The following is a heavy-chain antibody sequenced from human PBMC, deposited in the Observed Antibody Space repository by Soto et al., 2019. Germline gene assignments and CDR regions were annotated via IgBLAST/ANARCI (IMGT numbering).Heavy chain of an antibody. CDR3: VKGGWLDF. D-gene: IGHD3-16*01. V-gene: IGHV3-23*01. CDR1: GFTFNTFE. Sequence: EVQLLESGGGLVQPGGSLRLSCAASGFTFNTFEMSWVRQAPGRGLEWVSFISDDGTRPYYTDAVKGRFTISRDNSKYTLYLQMNSLTVEDTAVYACVKGGWLDFWGQGTLVTVSS. J-gene: IGHJ5*01. CDR2: ISDDGTRP.